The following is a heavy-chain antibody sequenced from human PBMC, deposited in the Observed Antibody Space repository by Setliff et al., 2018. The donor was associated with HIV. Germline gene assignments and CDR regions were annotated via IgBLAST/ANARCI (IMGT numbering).Heavy chain of an antibody. CDR2: IYYSGST. D-gene: IGHD4-4*01. J-gene: IGHJ6*03. V-gene: IGHV4-59*01. CDR3: ARAYDYSNYFHYYMDV. CDR1: GDSISDYY. Sequence: SETLSLTCNVSGDSISDYYWTWIRQPPGKGLEWIGYIYYSGSTNYNPSLKSRVTISVDTSKNQFSLKLSSLTAAYTAVYYCARAYDYSNYFHYYMDVWGKGTTVTVSS.